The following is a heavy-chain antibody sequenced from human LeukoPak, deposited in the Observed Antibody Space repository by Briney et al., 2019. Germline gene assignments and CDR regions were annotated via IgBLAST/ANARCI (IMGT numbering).Heavy chain of an antibody. CDR3: ARVIRSGWEGELSD. V-gene: IGHV3-74*01. D-gene: IGHD6-25*01. CDR1: GFTFSSYW. J-gene: IGHJ4*02. CDR2: ISSDGSTT. Sequence: GGSLRLSCAASGFTFSSYWMHWVRQAPGKGLVWVSRISSDGSTTNYAGSVKGRFTISRDNAKNTLYLRMNSLRAEDTAVYYCARVIRSGWEGELSDWGQGTLVTVSS.